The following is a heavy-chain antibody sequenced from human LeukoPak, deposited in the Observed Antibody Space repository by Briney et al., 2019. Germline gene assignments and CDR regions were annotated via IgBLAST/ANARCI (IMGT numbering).Heavy chain of an antibody. CDR2: IDPNSGGT. V-gene: IGHV1-2*02. CDR1: GYAFTGYY. J-gene: IGHJ1*01. CDR3: ARLDETEYFQH. Sequence: EASVKVSCKASGYAFTGYYMHWVRQAPGQGLEWMGWIDPNSGGTNYAQKFQGRVTMTRDTSISTAYMELSRLRSDDTAVYYCARLDETEYFQHWGQGTLVTVSS.